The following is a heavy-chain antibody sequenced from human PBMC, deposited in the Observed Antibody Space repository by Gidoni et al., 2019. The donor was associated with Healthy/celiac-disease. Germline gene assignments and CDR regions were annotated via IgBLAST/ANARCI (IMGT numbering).Heavy chain of an antibody. CDR1: GGSIRSSSSY. J-gene: IGHJ4*02. Sequence: QLQLQESGPGLVKPAETLSLTCTVSGGSIRSSSSYWGWIRQPPGKGLEWIGSIYYSGSTYYNPSLKSRVTISVDTSKNQFSLKLSSVTAADTAVYYCARHDFERELNFDYWGQGTLVTVSS. CDR2: IYYSGST. CDR3: ARHDFERELNFDY. D-gene: IGHD3-10*01. V-gene: IGHV4-39*01.